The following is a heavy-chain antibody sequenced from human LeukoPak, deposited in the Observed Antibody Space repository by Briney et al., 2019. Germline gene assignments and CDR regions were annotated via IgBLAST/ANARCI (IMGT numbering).Heavy chain of an antibody. J-gene: IGHJ4*02. CDR3: ARGAGPGPYYDFWSGYSYYFDY. CDR1: GYTFTSYD. V-gene: IGHV1-8*01. CDR2: TNPNSGNT. Sequence: ASVKVSCKASGYTFTSYDINWVRQATGQGLEWMGWTNPNSGNTGYAQKFQGRVTMNRNTSISTAYVELSSLRSEDTAVYYCARGAGPGPYYDFWSGYSYYFDYWGQGTLVTVSS. D-gene: IGHD3-3*01.